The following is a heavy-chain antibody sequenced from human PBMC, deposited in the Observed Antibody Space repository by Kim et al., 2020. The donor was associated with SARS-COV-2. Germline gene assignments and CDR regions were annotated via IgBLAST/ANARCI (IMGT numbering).Heavy chain of an antibody. CDR3: ARLESFSAGENFYGMDV. Sequence: TVSGGSLSSSSYYWGWIRQTPGKGLEWIGSIYYYNGNTYYNPSLKSRVTMSIDTSQNQFSPRLNSMTAADTAVYYCARLESFSAGENFYGMDVWGQGTTVTVSS. CDR1: GGSLSSSSYY. V-gene: IGHV4-39*01. D-gene: IGHD6-25*01. J-gene: IGHJ6*02. CDR2: IYYYNGNT.